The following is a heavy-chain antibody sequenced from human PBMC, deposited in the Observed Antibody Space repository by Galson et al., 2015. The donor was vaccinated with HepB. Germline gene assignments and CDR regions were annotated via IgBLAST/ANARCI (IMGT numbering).Heavy chain of an antibody. CDR1: GGTFTTYY. V-gene: IGHV1-69*13. CDR3: ARGPRAGYMDA. J-gene: IGHJ6*03. CDR2: IIPDFGRT. Sequence: SVKVSCKAPGGTFTTYYFTWVRQAPGQGPEWMGGIIPDFGRTTYAEEFKDRVTITADESTGTVYLEMHTLRPTDTAVFFCARGPRAGYMDAWGNGT.